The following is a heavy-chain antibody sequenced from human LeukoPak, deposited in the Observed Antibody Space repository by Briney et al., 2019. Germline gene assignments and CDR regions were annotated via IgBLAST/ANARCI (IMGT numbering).Heavy chain of an antibody. CDR3: AKRGDGGHKSLEY. CDR2: ITYDGSSE. Sequence: GGSLRLSCLASGFTFSNYGMHWVRQAPGKGLEWVATITYDGSSEYYADSVKDRFTVSRDNSKNTLYLQMSSLKTEDTAVYYCAKRGDGGHKSLEYWGQGTLVIVSS. D-gene: IGHD3-16*01. CDR1: GFTFSNYG. V-gene: IGHV3-30*18. J-gene: IGHJ4*02.